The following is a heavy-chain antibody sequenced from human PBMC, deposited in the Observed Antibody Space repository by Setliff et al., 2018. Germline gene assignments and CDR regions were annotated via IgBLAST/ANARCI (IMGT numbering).Heavy chain of an antibody. CDR3: ARDLNRWFGEFAFDI. CDR1: GYTPSRHY. CDR2: INTGGGSS. D-gene: IGHD3-10*01. J-gene: IGHJ3*02. V-gene: IGHV1-46*01. Sequence: ASVKVSCKATGYTPSRHYMHWVRQTPGQGPEWMGTINTGGGSSSYTEKFQGRVTMTRDTSISTGYMELSRLRSDDTAVYYCARDLNRWFGEFAFDIWGQGTMVTVSS.